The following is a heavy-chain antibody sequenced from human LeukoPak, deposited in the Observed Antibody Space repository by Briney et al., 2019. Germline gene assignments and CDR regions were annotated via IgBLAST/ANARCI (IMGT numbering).Heavy chain of an antibody. D-gene: IGHD6-13*01. V-gene: IGHV3-15*01. CDR1: GFTFSNAW. Sequence: GGSLRLSCAASGFTFSNAWMSWVRQAPGKGLEWVGRIKSKTDGGTTDYAAPVKGRFTISRDDSKNTLYLQMNSLKTEDTAVYYCTTLAAAGIDYYFDYWGQGTLVTVSS. J-gene: IGHJ4*02. CDR3: TTLAAAGIDYYFDY. CDR2: IKSKTDGGTT.